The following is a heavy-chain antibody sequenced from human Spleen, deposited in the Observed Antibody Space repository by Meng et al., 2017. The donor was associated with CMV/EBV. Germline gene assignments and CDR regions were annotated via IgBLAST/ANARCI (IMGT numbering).Heavy chain of an antibody. Sequence: SETLSLTCAVYGGSFSGYYWSWIRQPPGKGLEWIGSLYYSGRTYHNRSLKSRVTISVDTSKNQCSLKVSSVTAADTAVYFCVRDKFGVVTTWGQGTLVTVSS. D-gene: IGHD3-3*01. J-gene: IGHJ5*02. CDR2: LYYSGRT. CDR3: VRDKFGVVTT. V-gene: IGHV4-34*11. CDR1: GGSFSGYY.